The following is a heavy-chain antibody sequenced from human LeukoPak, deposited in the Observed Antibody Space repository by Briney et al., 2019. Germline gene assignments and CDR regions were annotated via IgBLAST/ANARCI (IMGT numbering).Heavy chain of an antibody. CDR1: GFTFSSYG. J-gene: IGHJ4*02. Sequence: GGSLRLSCAASGFTFSSYGMHWVRQAPGKGLEWVAVIWYDGSNKYYADSVKGRFTISRDNSKNTLYLQMNSLRAEDTAVYYCAKEDDVWSGYSGYWGQGTLVTVSS. D-gene: IGHD3-3*01. V-gene: IGHV3-33*06. CDR3: AKEDDVWSGYSGY. CDR2: IWYDGSNK.